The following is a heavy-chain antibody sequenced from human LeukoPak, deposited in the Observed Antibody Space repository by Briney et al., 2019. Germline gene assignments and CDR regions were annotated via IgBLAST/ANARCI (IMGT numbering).Heavy chain of an antibody. Sequence: SLKISCKASGGTLSSSAISWVRQTPGQGLECMGEIIPISGTANSAQKFQGRVTITADESTSTAYMELSSLRSEDTAVYYCARDSPGPYCSGGSCYPLEYFQHWGQGTLVTVSS. CDR3: ARDSPGPYCSGGSCYPLEYFQH. J-gene: IGHJ1*01. D-gene: IGHD2-15*01. CDR2: IIPISGTA. CDR1: GGTLSSSA. V-gene: IGHV1-69*13.